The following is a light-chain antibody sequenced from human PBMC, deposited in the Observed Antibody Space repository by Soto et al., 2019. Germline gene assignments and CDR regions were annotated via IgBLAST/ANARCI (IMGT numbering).Light chain of an antibody. J-gene: IGKJ2*01. Sequence: EVVLTQSPGTLSLSPGERATLSCRASESVTNNYLAWYQHKPGQAPRLLIYGTFDRATGIPDRFSGRGSGTDFTPTISRLEPEDFAVYCCQQYGSSPPYTCGQGAELEIK. V-gene: IGKV3-20*01. CDR3: QQYGSSPPYT. CDR1: ESVTNNY. CDR2: GTF.